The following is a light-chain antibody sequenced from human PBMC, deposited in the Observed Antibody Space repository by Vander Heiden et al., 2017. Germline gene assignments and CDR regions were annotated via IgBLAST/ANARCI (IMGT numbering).Light chain of an antibody. V-gene: IGLV3-25*03. J-gene: IGLJ2*01. Sequence: SYELTHPPSGSVAPGQTARITCSGDALPKQYAYWYQQKPGQAPVLVIYKDSERPSGIPERFSGSSSGTTVTLTISGVQAEDEADYYCQSADSSGTYVVFGGGTKL. CDR2: KDS. CDR1: ALPKQY. CDR3: QSADSSGTYVV.